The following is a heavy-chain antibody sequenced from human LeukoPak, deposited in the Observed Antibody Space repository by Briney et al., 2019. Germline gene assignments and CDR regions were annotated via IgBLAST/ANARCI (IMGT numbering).Heavy chain of an antibody. D-gene: IGHD6-19*01. CDR1: GFTFSSYA. V-gene: IGHV3-30*04. CDR3: ARVPDSNCWAGDY. J-gene: IGHJ4*02. Sequence: GGSLRLSCAASGFTFSSYAIHWVRQAPGKGLEWGAVISKDGSDKYYADAVRGRFTISRDNSRNKLFLHMNSLGAEDTAVYYCARVPDSNCWAGDYWGQGTMVTVSS. CDR2: ISKDGSDK.